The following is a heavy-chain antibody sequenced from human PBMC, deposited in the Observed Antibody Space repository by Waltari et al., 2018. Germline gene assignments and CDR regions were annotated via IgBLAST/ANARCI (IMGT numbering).Heavy chain of an antibody. V-gene: IGHV4-34*01. J-gene: IGHJ4*02. CDR3: ARGRITIFGVVRRGSHYFDY. CDR1: GGSCSGYY. D-gene: IGHD3-3*01. CDR2: INHSGST. Sequence: QVQLQQWGAGLLKPSETLSLTCAVNGGSCSGYYWSWIRQPTGKGLEWIGEINHSGSTNYNPSLKSRVTISVDTSKNQFSLKLSSVTAADTAVYYCARGRITIFGVVRRGSHYFDYWGQGTLVTVSS.